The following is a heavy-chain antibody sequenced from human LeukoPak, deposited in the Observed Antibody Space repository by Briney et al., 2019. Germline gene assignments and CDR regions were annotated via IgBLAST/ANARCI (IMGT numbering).Heavy chain of an antibody. CDR1: GFTVSSNY. Sequence: PGGSLRLSCAASGFTVSSNYMSWVRQAPGKGLEWVSAISGSGGSTYYADSVKGRFTISRDNSKNTLYLQMNSLRAEDTAVYYCAKDHFGGILLWFGEFTFGYWGQGTLVTVSS. V-gene: IGHV3-23*01. J-gene: IGHJ4*02. CDR2: ISGSGGST. CDR3: AKDHFGGILLWFGEFTFGY. D-gene: IGHD3-10*01.